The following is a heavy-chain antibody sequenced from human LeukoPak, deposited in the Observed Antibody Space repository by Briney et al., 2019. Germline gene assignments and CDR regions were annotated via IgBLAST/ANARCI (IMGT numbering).Heavy chain of an antibody. CDR1: GFTVSSNY. CDR2: IYSGGST. V-gene: IGHV3-53*04. J-gene: IGHJ4*02. CDR3: ARDGGRDGYNFGFDY. D-gene: IGHD5-24*01. Sequence: PGGSLRLSRAASGFTVSSNYMSWVRQAPGKGLEWVSVIYSGGSTYYADSVKGRFTISRHNSKNTLYLQMNSLRAEDTAVYYCARDGGRDGYNFGFDYWGQGTLVTVSS.